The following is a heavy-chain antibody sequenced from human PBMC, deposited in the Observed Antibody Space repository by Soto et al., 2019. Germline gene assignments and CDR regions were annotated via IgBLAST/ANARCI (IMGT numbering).Heavy chain of an antibody. Sequence: VGSLRLCCAASGFSFSSHCMSWVRQAPGKGLEWVANVKHDGSERYYVDSVKGRFTISRDNAKNSLYLQMNSLRAEDTAVYYCARAPYYYYMDVWGKGTTVTVPS. CDR2: VKHDGSER. J-gene: IGHJ6*03. CDR3: ARAPYYYYMDV. V-gene: IGHV3-7*01. CDR1: GFSFSSHC.